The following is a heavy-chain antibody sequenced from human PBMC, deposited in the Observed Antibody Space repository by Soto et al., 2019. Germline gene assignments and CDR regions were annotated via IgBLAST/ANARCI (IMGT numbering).Heavy chain of an antibody. J-gene: IGHJ4*02. V-gene: IGHV3-23*01. CDR3: AKDRNELVATIHFDY. CDR1: GFTFSSYA. D-gene: IGHD5-12*01. CDR2: ISGSGGST. Sequence: GGSLRLSCAASGFTFSSYAMSWVRQAPGKGLEWVSAISGSGGSTYYADSVKGRFTISRDNSKNTLYLQMNSLRAEDTAVYYCAKDRNELVATIHFDYWGQGTLVTVSS.